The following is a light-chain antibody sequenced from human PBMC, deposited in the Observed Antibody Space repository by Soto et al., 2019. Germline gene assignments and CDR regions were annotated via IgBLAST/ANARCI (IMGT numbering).Light chain of an antibody. CDR1: QSVSSSY. CDR3: QQFGSSPT. V-gene: IGKV3-20*01. J-gene: IGKJ1*01. Sequence: EIVLTQSPGTLSLSPGERATLSCRASQSVSSSYLAWYQQKPGQAPRLLIYGASSRATGIPDRFSGSGSGTDFTLTSSRLEPEDFAVNYCQQFGSSPTFGQGTKVEIK. CDR2: GAS.